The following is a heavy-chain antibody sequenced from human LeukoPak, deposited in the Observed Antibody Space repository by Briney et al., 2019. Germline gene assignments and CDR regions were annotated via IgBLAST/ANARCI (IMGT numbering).Heavy chain of an antibody. CDR1: GYSITTGYY. J-gene: IGHJ4*02. D-gene: IGHD3-10*01. CDR3: ARVLDYYGSGIYSFDY. V-gene: IGHV4-38-2*02. Sequence: SETLSLTCTVSGYSITTGYYWGWIRQPPGKGLEWIGGTYHSGSAYYNPSLKSRVTISVDTSKNQFSLKLSSVTAADTAVYYCARVLDYYGSGIYSFDYWGQGTLVTVSS. CDR2: TYHSGSA.